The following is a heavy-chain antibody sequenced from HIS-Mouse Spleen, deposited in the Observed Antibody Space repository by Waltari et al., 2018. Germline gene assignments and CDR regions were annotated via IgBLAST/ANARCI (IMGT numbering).Heavy chain of an antibody. CDR2: IYYSGGT. CDR3: AREIPYSSSWYDWYFDL. CDR1: GGSISSSSYY. D-gene: IGHD6-13*01. V-gene: IGHV4-39*07. Sequence: QLQLQESGPGLVKSSETLSLTCTVSGGSISSSSYYWGWIRQPPGKGLEGIGSIYYSGGTYYNPSLKSRVTISVDTSKNQFSLKLSSVTAADTAVYYCAREIPYSSSWYDWYFDLWGRGTLVTVSS. J-gene: IGHJ2*01.